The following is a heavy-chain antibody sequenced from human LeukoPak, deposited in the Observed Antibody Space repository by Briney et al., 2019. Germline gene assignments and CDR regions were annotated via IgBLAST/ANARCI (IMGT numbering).Heavy chain of an antibody. CDR2: IYTSGST. D-gene: IGHD4-17*01. J-gene: IGHJ4*02. CDR3: ARGPITVTRAFDY. V-gene: IGHV4-4*07. CDR1: GGSFSIYY. Sequence: SETLSLTCTVSGGSFSIYYWSWIRQPAGKGLEYIGRIYTSGSTNYNPSLKSRVTMSVDTSKSQFSLKLTSVTAADTAVYYCARGPITVTRAFDYWGQGTLVTVSS.